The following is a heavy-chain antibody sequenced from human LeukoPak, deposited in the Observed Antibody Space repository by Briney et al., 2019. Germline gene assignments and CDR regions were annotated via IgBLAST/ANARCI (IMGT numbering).Heavy chain of an antibody. CDR3: AKDGGSGYYYFDY. D-gene: IGHD3-22*01. V-gene: IGHV3-23*01. J-gene: IGHJ4*02. CDR1: GFTFSSYA. Sequence: GGSLRLSCAASGFTFSSYAMSWVRQAPGKGLEWVSAISGSGGSTYYADSVKGRFTISRDNSKNTLYLQMSSLRSEDTAVYYCAKDGGSGYYYFDYWGQGTLVTVSS. CDR2: ISGSGGST.